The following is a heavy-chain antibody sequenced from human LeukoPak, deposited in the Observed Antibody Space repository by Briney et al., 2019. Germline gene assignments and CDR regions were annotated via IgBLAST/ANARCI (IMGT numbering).Heavy chain of an antibody. CDR1: EFTFSLYA. D-gene: IGHD1-14*01. CDR2: ISDVSGDI. Sequence: RGSLRLSCAASEFTFSLYAMNWVRQAPGKGLEWVSYISDVSGDIHYADSVRGRFTISRYNAKNTLYLQMNRLEAEDTAVYYCARDTFQPGRIDCWGQGTLVIVSS. V-gene: IGHV3-48*01. J-gene: IGHJ4*02. CDR3: ARDTFQPGRIDC.